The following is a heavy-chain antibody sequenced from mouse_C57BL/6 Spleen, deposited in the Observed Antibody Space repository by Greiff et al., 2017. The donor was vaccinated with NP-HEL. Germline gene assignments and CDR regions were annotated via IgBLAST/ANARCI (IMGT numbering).Heavy chain of an antibody. Sequence: EVNLVESGGDLVKPGGSLKLSCAASGFTFSSYGMSWVRQTPDKRLEWVATISSGGSYTYYPDSVKGRFTISRDNAKNTLYLQMSSLKSEDTAMYYCARHYDSYAMDYWGQGTSVTVSS. J-gene: IGHJ4*01. CDR3: ARHYDSYAMDY. V-gene: IGHV5-6*01. CDR1: GFTFSSYG. CDR2: ISSGGSYT. D-gene: IGHD1-1*02.